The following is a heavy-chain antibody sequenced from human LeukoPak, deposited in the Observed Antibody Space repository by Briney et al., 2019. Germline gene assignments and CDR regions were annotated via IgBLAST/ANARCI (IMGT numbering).Heavy chain of an antibody. CDR3: AKKRGSVPDACNFDS. Sequence: SGGSLRLSCAASGFSFSSYAMSWVRQAPGKGLEWVSAISRSGASTYYTDSVKGRFTISRDNAKNTLYLQMNSLRDEDTALYYCAKKRGSVPDACNFDSWGRGSLVTLST. CDR1: GFSFSSYA. D-gene: IGHD2-2*01. V-gene: IGHV3-23*01. CDR2: ISRSGAST. J-gene: IGHJ4*02.